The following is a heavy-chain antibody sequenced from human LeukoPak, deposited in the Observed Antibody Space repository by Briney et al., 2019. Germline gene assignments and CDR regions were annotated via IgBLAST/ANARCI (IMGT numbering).Heavy chain of an antibody. V-gene: IGHV3-23*01. CDR2: ISSSGSGGNT. CDR1: GFICSDYA. CDR3: AEDRTVGASYWYFDL. Sequence: PGGSLRLSCTASGFICSDYAMSWARQAPGKGLEWVAGISSSGSGGNTYYADSVKGRFTISRDTSKNILFLQMNTLRAEDTAIYYCAEDRTVGASYWYFDLWGRGTLVTVSS. D-gene: IGHD1-26*01. J-gene: IGHJ2*01.